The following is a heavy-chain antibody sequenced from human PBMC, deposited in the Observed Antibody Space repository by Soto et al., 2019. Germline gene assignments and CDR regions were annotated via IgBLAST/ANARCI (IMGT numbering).Heavy chain of an antibody. Sequence: QVQLQESGPGLVKPSQTLSLTCTVSGGSISSGDHYWSWIRQPPGKGLEWIGYIYYSGTTYYNPSLKSRVTISVEKSENQFSLMVNSVTAADTAVYYCARALIQLWPHYYYGMDVWGQGTTVTVSS. D-gene: IGHD5-18*01. CDR2: IYYSGTT. CDR1: GGSISSGDHY. J-gene: IGHJ6*02. V-gene: IGHV4-30-4*01. CDR3: ARALIQLWPHYYYGMDV.